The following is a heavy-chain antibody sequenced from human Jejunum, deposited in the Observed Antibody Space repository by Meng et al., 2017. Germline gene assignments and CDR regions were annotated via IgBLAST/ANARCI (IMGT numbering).Heavy chain of an antibody. Sequence: QVLLVQSGADLKKPGSSVKVSCKASGGTFSRNGFTWVRRAPGQGLEWMGWITVGNGNTKYSQKFQGRVTITRGTSASTAYMELSSLTSEDTAVYYCAGDNGDSGIFDYWGQGTLVTVSS. CDR1: GGTFSRNG. CDR2: ITVGNGNT. V-gene: IGHV1-3*01. CDR3: AGDNGDSGIFDY. J-gene: IGHJ4*02. D-gene: IGHD4-17*01.